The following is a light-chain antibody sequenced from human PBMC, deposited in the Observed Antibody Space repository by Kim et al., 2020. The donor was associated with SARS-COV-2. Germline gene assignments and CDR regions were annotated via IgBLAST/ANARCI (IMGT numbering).Light chain of an antibody. Sequence: ATINCKSSQSVLYSSKNKNYLAWYQQKPGRPPKLLIYWASTRETGVPDRFSGSGSGTDFTLTISSLQAEDVAVYYCQQYYSTPPTFGGGTKVDIK. V-gene: IGKV4-1*01. CDR1: QSVLYSSKNKNY. J-gene: IGKJ4*01. CDR2: WAS. CDR3: QQYYSTPPT.